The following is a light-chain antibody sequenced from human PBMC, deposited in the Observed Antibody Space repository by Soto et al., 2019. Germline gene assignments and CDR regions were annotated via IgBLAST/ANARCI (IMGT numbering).Light chain of an antibody. CDR3: QQCNTFWT. CDR1: QSISTW. V-gene: IGKV1-5*01. Sequence: DIQMTQSPSTLSASFGDRVNITCRASQSISTWLAWYQQQPGRAPRLLIYDASTLQSGVPSTFSGSGSGTEFTLTISSLQPDDFATYYCQQCNTFWTFGQGTKVDI. J-gene: IGKJ1*01. CDR2: DAS.